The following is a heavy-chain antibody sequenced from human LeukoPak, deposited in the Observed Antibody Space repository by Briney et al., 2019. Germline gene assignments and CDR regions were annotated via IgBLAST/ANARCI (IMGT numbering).Heavy chain of an antibody. CDR1: GGSISSSSYY. J-gene: IGHJ4*02. Sequence: SETLSLTCTVSGGSISSSSYYWGWIRQPPGKGLEWIGSIYYSGSTYYNPSLKSRVTISVDTSKNQFSLKLSSVTAADTAVYCWAGATEVGEPIAAAAYYFDYGGRGPLVPFPS. CDR2: IYYSGST. V-gene: IGHV4-39*01. D-gene: IGHD6-25*01. CDR3: AGATEVGEPIAAAAYYFDY.